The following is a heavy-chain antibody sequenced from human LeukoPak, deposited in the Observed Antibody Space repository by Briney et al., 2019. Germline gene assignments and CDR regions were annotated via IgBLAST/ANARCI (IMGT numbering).Heavy chain of an antibody. D-gene: IGHD5-24*01. Sequence: GGSLRLSCAASGFTFSSYGMHWVRQAPGKGLEWVAFIRYDGSNKYYADSVKGRFTISRDNSKNTLYLQMNSLRAEDTAVYYCAKDVERAYYMDVWGKGTTVTVSS. CDR1: GFTFSSYG. CDR3: AKDVERAYYMDV. V-gene: IGHV3-30*02. J-gene: IGHJ6*03. CDR2: IRYDGSNK.